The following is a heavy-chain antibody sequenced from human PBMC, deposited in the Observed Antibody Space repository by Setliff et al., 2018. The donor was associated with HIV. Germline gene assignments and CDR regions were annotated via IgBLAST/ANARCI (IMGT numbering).Heavy chain of an antibody. CDR1: GGSISTNNFY. CDR3: ARYGPASVIWFGYLDY. J-gene: IGHJ4*02. CDR2: VFSGGSS. Sequence: SETLSLTCTVTGGSISTNNFYWAWIRQPPGKGLEWIATVFSGGSSKYNPSLWSRVIISVDTSKNQFYLKMDSVTAADTAFYYCARYGPASVIWFGYLDYWGPGMSVTVSS. D-gene: IGHD3-10*01. V-gene: IGHV4-39*01.